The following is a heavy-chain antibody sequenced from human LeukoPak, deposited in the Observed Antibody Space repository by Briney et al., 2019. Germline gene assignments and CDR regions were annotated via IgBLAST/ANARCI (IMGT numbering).Heavy chain of an antibody. CDR1: GFTFSNFG. Sequence: GGSLRLSCAASGFTFSNFGMHWVRQAPGKGLEWVAFIRFDGSNKYHADSVKGRFTISRDNSNNTLYLQMNSLRTEDTAVYYCAKAGVLPDYWGQGTMVTVSS. V-gene: IGHV3-30*02. D-gene: IGHD3-16*01. CDR3: AKAGVLPDY. J-gene: IGHJ3*01. CDR2: IRFDGSNK.